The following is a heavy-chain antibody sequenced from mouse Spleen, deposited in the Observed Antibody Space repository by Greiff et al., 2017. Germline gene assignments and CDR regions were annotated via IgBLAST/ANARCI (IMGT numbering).Heavy chain of an antibody. J-gene: IGHJ3*01. CDR1: GFSLTSYG. CDR2: IWSGGST. CDR3: ARNLGAY. V-gene: IGHV2-2*01. Sequence: QVQLKESGPGLVQPSQSLSITCTVSGFSLTSYGVHWVRQSPGKGLEWLGVIWSGGSTDYNAAFISRLSISKDNSKSQVFFKMNSLQADDTAIYYCARNLGAYWGQGTLVTVSA.